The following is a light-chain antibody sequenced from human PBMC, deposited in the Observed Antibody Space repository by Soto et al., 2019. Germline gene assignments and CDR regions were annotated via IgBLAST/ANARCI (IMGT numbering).Light chain of an antibody. CDR3: QQYSTYPLT. V-gene: IGKV1-5*03. CDR2: RAS. Sequence: DIQMTQSPSTRSASVGDRVTMTCRASQSISNSLAWYQQQPGKAPKRLIYRASALQSGVPSRFSGSGSGTEFTLTIDSLQPDDFATFYCQQYSTYPLTFGGGTRVDIK. J-gene: IGKJ4*01. CDR1: QSISNS.